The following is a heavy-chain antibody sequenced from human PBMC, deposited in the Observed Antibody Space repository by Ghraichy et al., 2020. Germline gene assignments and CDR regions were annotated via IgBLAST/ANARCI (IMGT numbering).Heavy chain of an antibody. V-gene: IGHV3-30*03. Sequence: LSLTCVGSGFTFGNYGIHWARQAPGKGLEWVALISYDGNKKDYVGSVKGRFTISRDNSKNTVSLQMDSLRNEDTAVYYCARDRGGYDVLTGYYYHYYGMDVWGQGTTVTVSS. D-gene: IGHD3-9*01. CDR2: ISYDGNKK. CDR3: ARDRGGYDVLTGYYYHYYGMDV. CDR1: GFTFGNYG. J-gene: IGHJ6*02.